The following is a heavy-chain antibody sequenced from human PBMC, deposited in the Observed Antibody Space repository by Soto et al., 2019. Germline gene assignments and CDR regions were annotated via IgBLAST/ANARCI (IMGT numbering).Heavy chain of an antibody. D-gene: IGHD4-17*01. CDR3: ARVRDYGDYVVVDY. J-gene: IGHJ4*02. Sequence: RASVKVSCKASGGTFSSYAISWVRQAPGQGLEWMGGIIPIFGTANYAQKFQGRVTITADESTSTAYMELSSLRSDDTAVYYCARVRDYGDYVVVDYWGQGTLVTVSS. CDR1: GGTFSSYA. V-gene: IGHV1-69*13. CDR2: IIPIFGTA.